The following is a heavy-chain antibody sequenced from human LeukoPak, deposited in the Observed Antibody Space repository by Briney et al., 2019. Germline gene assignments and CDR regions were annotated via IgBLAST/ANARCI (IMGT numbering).Heavy chain of an antibody. V-gene: IGHV3-30-3*01. J-gene: IGHJ4*02. CDR3: ARPMIVVVTDGPFDY. Sequence: SGGSLRLSCAASGFTFSGYAMHWVRQAPGKGLEWVAVISYDGSNKYYADSVKGRFTISRDNSKNTLYLQMNSLRAEDTAVYYCARPMIVVVTDGPFDYWGQGTLVTVSS. D-gene: IGHD3-22*01. CDR2: ISYDGSNK. CDR1: GFTFSGYA.